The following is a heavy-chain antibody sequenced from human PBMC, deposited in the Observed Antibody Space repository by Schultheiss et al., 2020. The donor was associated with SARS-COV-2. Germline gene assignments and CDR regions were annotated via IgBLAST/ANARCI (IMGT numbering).Heavy chain of an antibody. CDR2: IWYDGSNK. CDR3: ARDLVVAASDVIYGMDV. CDR1: GFTFSSYG. Sequence: GGSLRLSCAASGFTFSSYGMHWVRQAPGKGLEWVAVIWYDGSNKYYADSVKGRFTISRDNSKNTLYLQMNSLRAEDTAVYYCARDLVVAASDVIYGMDVWGQGTTVTVS. D-gene: IGHD2-15*01. J-gene: IGHJ6*02. V-gene: IGHV3-33*08.